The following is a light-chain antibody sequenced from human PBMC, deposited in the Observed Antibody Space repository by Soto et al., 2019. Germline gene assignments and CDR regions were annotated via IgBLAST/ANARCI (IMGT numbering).Light chain of an antibody. CDR1: QSVSSY. Sequence: EIVLTQSPATLSLSPGERATLSCRASQSVSSYLAWYQQKPGQAPRLLIYDASNRATGIPARFSGSGSGTDFTITISSLEPEDFAVYNCQQRSNWPPRYTFGQGTKLEIK. CDR2: DAS. J-gene: IGKJ2*01. V-gene: IGKV3-11*01. CDR3: QQRSNWPPRYT.